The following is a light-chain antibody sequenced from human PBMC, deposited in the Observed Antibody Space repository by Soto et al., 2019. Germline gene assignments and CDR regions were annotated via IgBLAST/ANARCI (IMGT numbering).Light chain of an antibody. CDR2: DAS. V-gene: IGKV3-15*01. CDR1: QSVGTN. J-gene: IGKJ5*01. Sequence: EILMTQSPATLSVSPGERATISCRASQSVGTNLAWYQQKPGQGPRLLIYDASIRATGIPDRFSGSGSGTAFTLTISSLQSEDFALYHCQQYNKWPLSSFGQGTRLDI. CDR3: QQYNKWPLSS.